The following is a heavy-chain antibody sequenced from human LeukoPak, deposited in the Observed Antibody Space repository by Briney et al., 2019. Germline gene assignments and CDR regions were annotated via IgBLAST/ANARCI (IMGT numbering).Heavy chain of an antibody. Sequence: GGSLKLSCAASGFTFSGSAMHWVRQASGKGLEWVGRIRSKAQNYATAYGTSVKGRFTISRDDSKNTAYLQMNSLKTEDTAVYYCSRGGYSMDTGYYYGMDVWGQGTTVTVSS. V-gene: IGHV3-73*01. CDR3: SRGGYSMDTGYYYGMDV. J-gene: IGHJ6*02. CDR1: GFTFSGSA. D-gene: IGHD5-18*01. CDR2: IRSKAQNYAT.